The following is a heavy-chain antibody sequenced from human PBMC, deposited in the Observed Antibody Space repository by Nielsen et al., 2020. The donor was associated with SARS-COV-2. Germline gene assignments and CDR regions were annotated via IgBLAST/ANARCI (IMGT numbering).Heavy chain of an antibody. CDR3: ARESGGRKLDS. Sequence: GSLRLSCAVSGGSISSSNWWSWVRQPPGKGLEWIGEIYHSGSTNYNPSLKSRVTISVDKSKNQFSLKLSSVTAADTAIYFCARESGGRKLDSWGQGTLVTVSS. CDR2: IYHSGST. D-gene: IGHD3-16*01. V-gene: IGHV4-4*01. J-gene: IGHJ4*02. CDR1: GGSISSSNW.